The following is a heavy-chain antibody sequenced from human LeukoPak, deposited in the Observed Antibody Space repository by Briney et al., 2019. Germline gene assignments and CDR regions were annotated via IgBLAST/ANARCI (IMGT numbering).Heavy chain of an antibody. CDR3: ATAQRALEYSSSNWFDR. V-gene: IGHV1-24*01. J-gene: IGHJ5*02. Sequence: ASVTVSCMVSAHTLTELSTHWVRQPPGKGREWMGVFHPEEGETIYAQKFQGRVTMTEDTSTDTAYMELSSLRSEDTAVYYCATAQRALEYSSSNWFDRWGQGTLVTVSS. D-gene: IGHD6-6*01. CDR1: AHTLTELS. CDR2: FHPEEGET.